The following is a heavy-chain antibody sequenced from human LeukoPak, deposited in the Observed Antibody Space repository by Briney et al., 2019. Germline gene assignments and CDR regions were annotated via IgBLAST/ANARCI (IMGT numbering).Heavy chain of an antibody. J-gene: IGHJ6*03. CDR3: ARARYMDV. CDR1: GFTFSSYS. Sequence: GGSLRLSCAASGFTFSSYSMNWVRQAPGKGLEWVAVISYDGSNKYYADSVKGRFTISRDNSKNTLYLQMNSLRAEDTAVYYCARARYMDVWGKGTTVTVSS. CDR2: ISYDGSNK. V-gene: IGHV3-30*03.